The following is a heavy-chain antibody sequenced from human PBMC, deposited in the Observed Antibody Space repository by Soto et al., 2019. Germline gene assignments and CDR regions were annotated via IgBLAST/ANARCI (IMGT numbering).Heavy chain of an antibody. CDR2: IYHSGST. CDR3: ARENNVLPGGYFDY. CDR1: GGSISSGGYS. J-gene: IGHJ4*02. Sequence: QLQLQESGSGLVKPSQTLSLTCAVSGGSISSGGYSWSWIRQPPGTGLEWIGYIYHSGSTYYNPSLKSRVTISVDRSKNQFARKLSSVTAADTAVYYCARENNVLPGGYFDYWGQGTLVTVSS. V-gene: IGHV4-30-2*01. D-gene: IGHD3-10*01.